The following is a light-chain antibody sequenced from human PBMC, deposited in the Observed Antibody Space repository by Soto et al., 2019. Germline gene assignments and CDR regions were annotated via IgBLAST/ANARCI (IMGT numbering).Light chain of an antibody. J-gene: IGKJ1*01. CDR2: LTS. CDR3: QQSYSTPLP. V-gene: IGKV3D-11*01. Sequence: IVLTQKQATLSSFPGDRVTLSCRASQAVNTRLAWYQHKPGQAPRLLIYLTSNRAAGIPARFSGSGSGTDFTLTISSLQPEDFATYYCQQSYSTPLPFGQG. CDR1: QAVNTR.